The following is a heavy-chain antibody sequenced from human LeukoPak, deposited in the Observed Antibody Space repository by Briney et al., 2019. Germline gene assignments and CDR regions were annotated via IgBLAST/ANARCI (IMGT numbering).Heavy chain of an antibody. CDR1: GGSISSYY. Sequence: SETLSLTCTVSGGSISSYYWSWIRQPPGKGLEWIGYIYYSGSTNYNPSLKSRVTISVDTSKNQFSLKLGSVTAADTAVYYCARAGRTHAFDIWGQGTMVTVSS. CDR3: ARAGRTHAFDI. CDR2: IYYSGST. J-gene: IGHJ3*02. V-gene: IGHV4-59*01. D-gene: IGHD2-15*01.